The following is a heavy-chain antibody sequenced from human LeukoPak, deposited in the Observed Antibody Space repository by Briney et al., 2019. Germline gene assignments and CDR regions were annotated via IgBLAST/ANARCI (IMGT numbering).Heavy chain of an antibody. J-gene: IGHJ4*02. Sequence: SETLSLTCTVSGGSIGSGSYYWSWIRQPAGKGLEWIGRIYTSGSTNYNPSLKSRVTISVDTSKNQFSLKLSSVTAADTAVYYCARDLAAGADSSGYYVDYWGQGTLVTVSS. V-gene: IGHV4-61*02. CDR3: ARDLAAGADSSGYYVDY. CDR1: GGSIGSGSYY. D-gene: IGHD3-22*01. CDR2: IYTSGST.